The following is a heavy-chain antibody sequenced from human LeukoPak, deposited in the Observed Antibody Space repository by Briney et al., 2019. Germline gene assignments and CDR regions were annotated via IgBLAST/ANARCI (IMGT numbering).Heavy chain of an antibody. CDR2: IFPSGGEI. CDR1: GFTFSTFA. D-gene: IGHD2-15*01. V-gene: IGHV3-23*01. J-gene: IGHJ3*02. CDR3: ARDIGYNTFDI. Sequence: GGSLRLSCAASGFTFSTFAMIWVRQPPGKGLEWVSSIFPSGGEIHYADSVRGRFTISRDNSKSTLSLQMNSLRAEDTAVYYCARDIGYNTFDIWGQGTMVTVSS.